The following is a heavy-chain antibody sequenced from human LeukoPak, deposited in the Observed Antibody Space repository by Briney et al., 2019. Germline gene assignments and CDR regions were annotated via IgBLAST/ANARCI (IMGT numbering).Heavy chain of an antibody. V-gene: IGHV3-30*18. D-gene: IGHD3-10*01. Sequence: PGRSLRLSCAASGFTFSSYGMHWVRQAPGKGLEWVAVISYDGSNKYYADSVKGRFTISRDNSENTLYLQMNSLRAEDTAVYYCAKGWWFGDTWGQGTLVTASS. J-gene: IGHJ5*02. CDR3: AKGWWFGDT. CDR2: ISYDGSNK. CDR1: GFTFSSYG.